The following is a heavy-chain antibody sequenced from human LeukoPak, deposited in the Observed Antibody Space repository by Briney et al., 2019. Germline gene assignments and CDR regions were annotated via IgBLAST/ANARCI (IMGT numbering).Heavy chain of an antibody. Sequence: GGSLRLSCTASRLSFSTYWVTWVRQAPGKGLEWVATIKEGGGEEKYVASVKGRFTISTHNAKNSLYLQMNSLRAEDTAVYYCARESWGLDSWGQGTLVTAS. V-gene: IGHV3-7*01. J-gene: IGHJ4*02. CDR2: IKEGGGEE. CDR1: RLSFSTYW. CDR3: ARESWGLDS. D-gene: IGHD7-27*01.